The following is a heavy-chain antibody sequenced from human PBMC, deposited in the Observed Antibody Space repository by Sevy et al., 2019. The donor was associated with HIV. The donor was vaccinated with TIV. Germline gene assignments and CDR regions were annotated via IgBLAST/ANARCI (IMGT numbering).Heavy chain of an antibody. V-gene: IGHV1-24*01. D-gene: IGHD3-22*01. CDR3: ATTKDYYESSGDPFDY. Sequence: ASVKVSCKVSGYTLTQLSMHWVRLTPGKGLEWMASFDPEDAKTVYSQKFQGRLSMTEDTSTHTAYMELISLRSEDTAVYYCATTKDYYESSGDPFDYWGQGTLVTVSS. J-gene: IGHJ4*02. CDR2: FDPEDAKT. CDR1: GYTLTQLS.